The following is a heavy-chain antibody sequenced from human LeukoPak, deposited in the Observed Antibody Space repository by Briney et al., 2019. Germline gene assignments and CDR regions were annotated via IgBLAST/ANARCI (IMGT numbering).Heavy chain of an antibody. V-gene: IGHV3-23*01. CDR3: AKDGHYDSSGFTLQY. Sequence: GALRLSCTGSGFTFSNYAITWVRQTPGKGLEWVSTVSSSGTSTYYADSVKGRFTISRDNSKNTLYLQMNSLRVEDTAVYYCAKDGHYDSSGFTLQYWGQGTLVTVSS. J-gene: IGHJ1*01. CDR2: VSSSGTST. D-gene: IGHD3-22*01. CDR1: GFTFSNYA.